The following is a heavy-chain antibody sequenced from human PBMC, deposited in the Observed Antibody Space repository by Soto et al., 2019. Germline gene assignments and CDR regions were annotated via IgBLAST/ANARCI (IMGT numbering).Heavy chain of an antibody. V-gene: IGHV4-61*01. Sequence: QVQLQESGPGLVKPSETLSLTCTVSGGSVSSGSYYWSWIRQPPGKGLEWIGYIYYSGSTNYNPSLKSRVTISVDTSKNQFSLKLSSVTAADTAVYYCERGLPSIADSGAFYIWGQGTMVTVSS. CDR2: IYYSGST. CDR1: GGSVSSGSYY. D-gene: IGHD6-6*01. CDR3: ERGLPSIADSGAFYI. J-gene: IGHJ3*02.